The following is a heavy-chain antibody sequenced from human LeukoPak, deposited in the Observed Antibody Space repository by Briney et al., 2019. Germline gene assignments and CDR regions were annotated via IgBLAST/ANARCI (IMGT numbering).Heavy chain of an antibody. CDR2: IRQDGREI. J-gene: IGHJ4*02. CDR1: GFTLRSNW. CDR3: ARLLWNDDDISGFDH. Sequence: GGSLRLSCVGYGFTLRSNWTGWVRQAPGKGLEWVANIRQDGREIYYMDSLKGRFTIARDNAKNSLYLQKNSLRAEDTAVYHCARLLWNDDDISGFDHWGQGTLVTVSS. V-gene: IGHV3-7*05. D-gene: IGHD3-22*01.